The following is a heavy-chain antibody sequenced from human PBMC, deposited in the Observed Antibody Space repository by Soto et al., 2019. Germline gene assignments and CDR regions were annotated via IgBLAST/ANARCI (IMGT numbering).Heavy chain of an antibody. CDR1: GYTFTSYD. V-gene: IGHV1-8*01. J-gene: IGHJ4*02. D-gene: IGHD3-10*01. CDR2: MNPNSGNT. Sequence: GASVKVSCKASGYTFTSYDINWVRQATGQGLEWMGWMNPNSGNTGYAQEFQGRVTMTRNTSIRTAYMELSSLRSEDKAVYYCVTLRGVPYWGQGSLVTVSS. CDR3: VTLRGVPY.